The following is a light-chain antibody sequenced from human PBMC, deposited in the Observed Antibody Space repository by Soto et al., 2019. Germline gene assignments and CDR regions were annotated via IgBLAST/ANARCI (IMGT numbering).Light chain of an antibody. CDR3: LLDFSYFWA. CDR2: DAS. CDR1: QSISSW. Sequence: IQMTQSTYTLSASVGDRVTITCRASQSISSWLAWYQQKPGKAPKLLIYDASSLESGVPSRFSGSGSGTEFTLTISSLQPEDFATYYCLLDFSYFWAFGQGTKVDVK. J-gene: IGKJ1*01. V-gene: IGKV1-5*01.